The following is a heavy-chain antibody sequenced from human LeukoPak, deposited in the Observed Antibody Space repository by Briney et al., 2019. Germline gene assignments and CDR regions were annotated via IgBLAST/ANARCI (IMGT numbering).Heavy chain of an antibody. V-gene: IGHV1-69*05. CDR1: GGTFSSYA. Sequence: ASVKVSCKASGGTFSSYAISWVRQAPGQGLEWMGGIIPIFGTANYAQKFQGRVTMTRNTSISTAYMELSSLRSEDTAVYYCARPAKRFDIWGQGTMVTVSS. CDR2: IIPIFGTA. J-gene: IGHJ3*02. CDR3: ARPAKRFDI.